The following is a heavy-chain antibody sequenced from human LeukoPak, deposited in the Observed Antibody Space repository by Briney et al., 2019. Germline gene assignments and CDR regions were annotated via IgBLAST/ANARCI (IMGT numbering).Heavy chain of an antibody. D-gene: IGHD6-13*01. CDR3: ARDPQQQLDLSYFDY. J-gene: IGHJ4*02. Sequence: ASVKVSCKASGYTFTSYYMHWVRQAPGQGLEWMGIINPSGGSTSYAQKFQGRVTMTRDTSTSTVYMELSSLRSEDTAVYYCARDPQQQLDLSYFDYRGQGTLVTVSS. CDR2: INPSGGST. V-gene: IGHV1-46*01. CDR1: GYTFTSYY.